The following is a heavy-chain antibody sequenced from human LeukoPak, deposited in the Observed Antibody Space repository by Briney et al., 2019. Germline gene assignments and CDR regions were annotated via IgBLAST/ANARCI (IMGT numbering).Heavy chain of an antibody. Sequence: PGGSLRLSCAASGFTFTSYAMSWVRQAPGKGLEWVSAIGGSGGGTYYADSVKGRFTISRDNSKNTLYLKMNSLRAEDTAVYYCAKVGAVAAFPRDFDYWGQGTLVTVSS. V-gene: IGHV3-23*01. CDR2: IGGSGGGT. D-gene: IGHD6-19*01. J-gene: IGHJ4*02. CDR1: GFTFTSYA. CDR3: AKVGAVAAFPRDFDY.